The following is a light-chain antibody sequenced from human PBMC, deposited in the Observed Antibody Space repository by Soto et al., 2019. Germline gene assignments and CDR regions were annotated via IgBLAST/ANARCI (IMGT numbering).Light chain of an antibody. CDR3: QQYKEWPPYT. Sequence: EILMTKSPATLSVSPGERATLSCRASQSVSRNLAWYQQKPGQAPRLLIYAASTRATGVPPRFSGSGSGTEFSLTISSLQSEDFAVYYCQQYKEWPPYTFGQGTKLEI. CDR1: QSVSRN. V-gene: IGKV3-15*01. CDR2: AAS. J-gene: IGKJ2*01.